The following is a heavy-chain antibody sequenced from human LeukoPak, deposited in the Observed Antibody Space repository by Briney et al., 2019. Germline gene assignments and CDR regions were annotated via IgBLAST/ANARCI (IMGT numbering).Heavy chain of an antibody. J-gene: IGHJ4*02. CDR3: ARDLGLYTVTSRGGDY. V-gene: IGHV3-23*01. D-gene: IGHD4-17*01. Sequence: GGSLRLSCAASGFTFSSYAMSWVRQAPGKGLEWVSAISGSGGSTYYADSVKGRFTISRDNAKNSLYLQMNSLRAEDTAVYYCARDLGLYTVTSRGGDYWGQGTLVTVSS. CDR2: ISGSGGST. CDR1: GFTFSSYA.